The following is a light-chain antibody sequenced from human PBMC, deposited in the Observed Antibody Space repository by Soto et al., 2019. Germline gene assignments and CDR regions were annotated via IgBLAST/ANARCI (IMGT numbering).Light chain of an antibody. V-gene: IGKV1-5*01. CDR1: QSISRW. CDR2: DVS. CDR3: QQYNSYPWT. J-gene: IGKJ1*01. Sequence: DIQMTQSPSTLSASVGDRVTITCRASQSISRWLAWHQQKPGKAPNLLIYDVSSLKSGVPSRFSGSGSGTEFTLSISSLQPDDFATYYCQQYNSYPWTFDQGTKVDIK.